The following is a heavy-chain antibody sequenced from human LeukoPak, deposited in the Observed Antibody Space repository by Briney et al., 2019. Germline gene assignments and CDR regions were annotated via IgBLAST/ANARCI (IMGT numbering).Heavy chain of an antibody. D-gene: IGHD2-2*01. Sequence: ASVKVSCKASGYTFTGYYMHWVRQAPGQGLEWMGWINPNSGGTNYARKFQGRVTMTRDASISTAYMELSRLRSDDTAVYYCARVSLYCSSTSCYWSRYNWIDPWGQGTLVTVSS. CDR2: INPNSGGT. J-gene: IGHJ5*02. V-gene: IGHV1-2*02. CDR1: GYTFTGYY. CDR3: ARVSLYCSSTSCYWSRYNWIDP.